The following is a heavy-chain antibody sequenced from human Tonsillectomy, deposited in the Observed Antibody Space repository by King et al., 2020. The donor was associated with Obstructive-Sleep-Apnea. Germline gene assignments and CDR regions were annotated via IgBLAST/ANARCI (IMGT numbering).Heavy chain of an antibody. D-gene: IGHD4-17*01. CDR1: GFTFSSYD. Sequence: VQLVESGGGLVQPGGSLRLSCAASGFTFSSYDMSWVRQAPGKGLEWVSAIRGSGGSTYCADSVEGRFTISRDNSKNTLYLQMNSLRAEDTAVYYCAKEGTATTFYYWGQGTLATVSS. V-gene: IGHV3-23*04. CDR3: AKEGTATTFYY. J-gene: IGHJ4*02. CDR2: IRGSGGST.